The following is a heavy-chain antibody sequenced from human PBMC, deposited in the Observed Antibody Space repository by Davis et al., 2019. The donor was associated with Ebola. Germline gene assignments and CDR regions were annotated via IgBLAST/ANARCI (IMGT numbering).Heavy chain of an antibody. CDR3: ARSGLSFGVVKYHYGMDA. V-gene: IGHV3-23*01. D-gene: IGHD3-3*01. CDR1: GFTFEDYA. Sequence: GESLKISCVGSGFTFEDYAMNWVRQVPGKGLEWVSAISGSGGNTYYADSVKGRFTISRDNSKKTMYLQMNSLRGEDTAVYYCARSGLSFGVVKYHYGMDAWGKGTTVTVSS. J-gene: IGHJ6*04. CDR2: ISGSGGNT.